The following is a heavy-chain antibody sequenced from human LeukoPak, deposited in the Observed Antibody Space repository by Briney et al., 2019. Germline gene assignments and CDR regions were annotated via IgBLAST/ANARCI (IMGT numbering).Heavy chain of an antibody. D-gene: IGHD3-22*01. J-gene: IGHJ4*02. V-gene: IGHV3-30*04. CDR1: GFTFSSYV. CDR2: ISNDGSNK. Sequence: GGSLRLSCAASGFTFSSYVMHWVRQAPGKGLEWVAVISNDGSNKYYADSVKGRFTISRDNPKNTLYLQMNSLRAEDTAVYFCAKRGVVIRVILVGFHKEAYYFDSWGQGALVTVSS. CDR3: AKRGVVIRVILVGFHKEAYYFDS.